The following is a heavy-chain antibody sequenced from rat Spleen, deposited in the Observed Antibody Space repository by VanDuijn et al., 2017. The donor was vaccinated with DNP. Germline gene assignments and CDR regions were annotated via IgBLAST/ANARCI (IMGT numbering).Heavy chain of an antibody. CDR2: ISYDGSST. Sequence: EVQLVESGGGLVQPGRSLKLSCAASGFTFSDYNMAWVRQAPKKGLEWVATISYDGSSTYYRDSVKGRFTISRDNAQNTLYLQMSKLGSEDTAIYYCARLGWHGWFAYWGQGTLVTVSS. CDR3: ARLGWHGWFAY. D-gene: IGHD1-11*01. J-gene: IGHJ3*01. CDR1: GFTFSDYN. V-gene: IGHV5-7*01.